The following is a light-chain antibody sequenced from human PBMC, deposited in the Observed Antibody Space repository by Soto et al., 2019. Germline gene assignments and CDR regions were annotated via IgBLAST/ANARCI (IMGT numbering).Light chain of an antibody. CDR2: EGN. Sequence: QSALTQPASVSGSPGQSITISCTDVGSYNLVSWYEHHPGKAPKLIIYEGNKRPSGVSNRFSGSQSGNTASLTISGLQAEDEADYYCCSYRSGSTIFGGGTKLTVL. V-gene: IGLV2-14*02. J-gene: IGLJ2*01. CDR3: CSYRSGSTI. CDR1: VGSYNL.